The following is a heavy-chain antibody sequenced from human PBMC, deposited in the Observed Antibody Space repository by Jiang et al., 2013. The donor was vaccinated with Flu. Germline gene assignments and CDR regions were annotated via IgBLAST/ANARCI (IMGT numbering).Heavy chain of an antibody. J-gene: IGHJ4*02. Sequence: SGAEVKKPGSSVKVSCKASGDYFSSYAISWVRQAPGQGLEWMGGFMPIFTTTNYAQKFQGRITITADESTSTAYMELRSLRSEDTAIYYCARDANRVWQQLVPPSWGQGTLVHRLL. CDR1: GDYFSSYA. D-gene: IGHD6-13*01. CDR2: FMPIFTTT. CDR3: ARDANRVWQQLVPPS. V-gene: IGHV1-69*01.